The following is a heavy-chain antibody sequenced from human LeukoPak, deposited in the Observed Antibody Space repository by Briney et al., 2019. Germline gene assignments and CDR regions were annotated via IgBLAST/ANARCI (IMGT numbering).Heavy chain of an antibody. CDR2: ISAYNGNT. V-gene: IGHV1-18*01. CDR3: ARERRYCDSSGYYYPPLDY. J-gene: IGHJ4*02. CDR1: GYTFTSYG. D-gene: IGHD3-22*01. Sequence: ASVKVSCKASGYTFTSYGISWVRQAPGQGLEWMGWISAYNGNTNYAQKLQGRVTMTTDTSTSTAYMELRSLRSDDTAVYYCARERRYCDSSGYYYPPLDYWGQGTLVTVSS.